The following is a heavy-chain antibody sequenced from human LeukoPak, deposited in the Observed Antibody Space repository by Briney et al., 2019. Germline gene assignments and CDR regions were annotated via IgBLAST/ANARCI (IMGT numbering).Heavy chain of an antibody. CDR3: ARDGDSRYYYGMDV. CDR1: GFTFSSYG. Sequence: LRLSCAASGFTFSSYGMHWVRQAPGKGLEWIGYIYYSGSTYYNPSLKSRVTISVDTSKNQFSLKLSSVTAADTAVYYCARDGDSRYYYGMDVWGQGTTVTVSS. D-gene: IGHD5-18*01. V-gene: IGHV4-31*02. J-gene: IGHJ6*02. CDR2: IYYSGST.